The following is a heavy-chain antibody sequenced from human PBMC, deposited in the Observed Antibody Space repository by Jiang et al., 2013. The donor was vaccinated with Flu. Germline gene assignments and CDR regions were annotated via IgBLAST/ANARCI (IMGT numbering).Heavy chain of an antibody. J-gene: IGHJ4*02. CDR3: AKDREESAVAGPFDH. V-gene: IGHV3-23*01. CDR2: ISDTIGRT. D-gene: IGHD6-19*01. Sequence: SLPRAASGFTFSTYAMSWSARLQGRGWSGSSTISDTIGRTYYADSVKGRFTISRDNSKNTLYLQMNSVRVEDTALYYCAKDREESAVAGPFDHWGQGTLVTVSS. CDR1: GFTFSTYA.